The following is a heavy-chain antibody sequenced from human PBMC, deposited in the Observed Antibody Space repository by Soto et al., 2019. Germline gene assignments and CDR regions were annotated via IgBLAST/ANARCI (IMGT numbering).Heavy chain of an antibody. CDR2: IYYSGST. J-gene: IGHJ4*02. CDR3: GRRGEPSFTF. D-gene: IGHD3-10*01. V-gene: IGHV4-59*01. Sequence: SETLSLTCTVSGGSISSYYWSWIRQPPGKGLEWIGYIYYSGSTNYNPSLKSRVTISVDTSKNQFSLKVSSVTAADTAVYYCGRRGEPSFTFGGKETLVPVSS. CDR1: GGSISSYY.